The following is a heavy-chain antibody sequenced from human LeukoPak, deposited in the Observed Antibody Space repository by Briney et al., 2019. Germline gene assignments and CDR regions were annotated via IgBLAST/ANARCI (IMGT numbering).Heavy chain of an antibody. CDR1: GYIFTTYG. D-gene: IGHD1-26*01. Sequence: ASVKVSCKASGYIFTTYGISWVRQAPGQGLEWMGWISGYNDDTNYAQKLQGRVTMTTGTSTSTAYMELRSLTSDDTAVYYCVRDHGFSGGSYFDTFDIWGRGTMVTVSS. CDR2: ISGYNDDT. CDR3: VRDHGFSGGSYFDTFDI. J-gene: IGHJ3*02. V-gene: IGHV1-18*01.